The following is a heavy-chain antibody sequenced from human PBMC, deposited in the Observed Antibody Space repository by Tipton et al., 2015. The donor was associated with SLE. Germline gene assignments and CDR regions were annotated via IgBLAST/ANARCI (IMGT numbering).Heavy chain of an antibody. Sequence: TLSLTCSVSGDSITSHYWSWIRQSPGKGLEWIGYVFYSGSTNYNPPLKSRLTTSVDMSKNQFSLNLSSVTAADTAIYYCAASRLAAAGTLHYWGQGTLVTVSS. V-gene: IGHV4-59*11. CDR1: GDSITSHY. D-gene: IGHD6-13*01. CDR3: AASRLAAAGTLHY. J-gene: IGHJ4*02. CDR2: VFYSGST.